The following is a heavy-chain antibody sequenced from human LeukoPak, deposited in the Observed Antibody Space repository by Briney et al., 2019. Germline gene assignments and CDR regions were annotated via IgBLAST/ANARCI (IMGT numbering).Heavy chain of an antibody. Sequence: GGSLRLSCATSGFTFSSYWMHWVRQAPGKGLVWVSLITWDGGSTYYGDSVKGRFTISRDNSKNSLYLQMNSLRGEDTALYYCAKDILGIGVAGTMDVWGKGTTVTVSS. CDR2: ITWDGGST. V-gene: IGHV3-43D*03. J-gene: IGHJ6*04. CDR1: GFTFSSYW. D-gene: IGHD6-19*01. CDR3: AKDILGIGVAGTMDV.